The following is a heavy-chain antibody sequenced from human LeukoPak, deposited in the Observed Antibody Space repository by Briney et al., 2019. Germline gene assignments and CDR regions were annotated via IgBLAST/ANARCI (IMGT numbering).Heavy chain of an antibody. J-gene: IGHJ3*02. D-gene: IGHD4-23*01. Sequence: GASVKVSCKASGYTFTSYDINWVRQATGQGLEWMGWMNPNSGNTGYAQKFQGRVTITRNTSISTAYMELSSLRSEDTAVYYCARGKTVVDAFDIWGQGTMVTVSS. CDR2: MNPNSGNT. V-gene: IGHV1-8*03. CDR1: GYTFTSYD. CDR3: ARGKTVVDAFDI.